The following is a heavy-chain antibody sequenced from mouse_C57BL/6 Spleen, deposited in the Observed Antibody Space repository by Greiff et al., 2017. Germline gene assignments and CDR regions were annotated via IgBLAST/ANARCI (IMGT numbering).Heavy chain of an antibody. CDR3: ASITTVGFDY. CDR1: GYSFTSYY. Sequence: LQESGPELVKPGASVKISCKASGYSFTSYYIHWVKQRPGQGLEWIGWIYPGSGNTKYNEKFKGKATLTADTSSSTAYMQLSSLTSEDSAVYYCASITTVGFDYWGQGTTLTVSS. CDR2: IYPGSGNT. V-gene: IGHV1-66*01. J-gene: IGHJ2*01. D-gene: IGHD1-1*01.